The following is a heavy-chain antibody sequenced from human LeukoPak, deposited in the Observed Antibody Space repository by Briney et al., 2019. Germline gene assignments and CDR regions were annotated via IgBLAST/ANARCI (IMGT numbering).Heavy chain of an antibody. CDR1: GYTFTSYG. CDR2: ISSYNGNT. Sequence: ASVKVSCKASGYTFTSYGISWVRQAPGQGLEWMGWISSYNGNTNYAQKLQGRVTMTIDTSTSTAYMELWSPRADDTGAYFCGKVGGSLAVTGTGVDYWGQGTLVTVSS. CDR3: GKVGGSLAVTGTGVDY. V-gene: IGHV1-18*01. J-gene: IGHJ4*02. D-gene: IGHD6-19*01.